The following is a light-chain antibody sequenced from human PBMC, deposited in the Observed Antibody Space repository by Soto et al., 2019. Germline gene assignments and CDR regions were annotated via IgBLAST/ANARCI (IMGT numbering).Light chain of an antibody. CDR1: QSIRIY. CDR2: GAS. J-gene: IGKJ5*01. V-gene: IGKV1-39*01. CDR3: EQNYNMTRT. Sequence: IQLTQSPSSLSASVGDRVTITCRSSQSIRIYVNWYQQQPGRATKFLIFGASTLQRGVPSRFSGSGSGTDFSLTISSLQPEDFATYYCEQNYNMTRTFGQGTRLEI.